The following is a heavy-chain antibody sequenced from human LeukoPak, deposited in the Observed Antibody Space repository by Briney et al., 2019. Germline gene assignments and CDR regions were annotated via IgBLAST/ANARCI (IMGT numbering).Heavy chain of an antibody. J-gene: IGHJ5*02. CDR2: IYYSGST. CDR1: GGSISSSSYY. V-gene: IGHV4-39*01. CDR3: GGYCSSTSCYGFDP. Sequence: SETLSLTCTVSGGSISSSSYYWGWIRQPPGKGLECIGSIYYSGSTYYNPSLKSRVTISVDTSKNQFSLKLSSVTAADTAVYYCGGYCSSTSCYGFDPWGQGTLVTVSS. D-gene: IGHD2-2*01.